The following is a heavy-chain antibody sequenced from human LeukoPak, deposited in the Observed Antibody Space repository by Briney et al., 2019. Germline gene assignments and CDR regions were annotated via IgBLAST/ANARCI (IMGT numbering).Heavy chain of an antibody. D-gene: IGHD6-13*01. CDR1: GFTFSSYS. CDR3: ARHSKQQLVLGGFDY. Sequence: GGSLRLSCAASGFTFSSYSMNWVRQAPGKGLEWVSHITASGTAMFYADSVKGRFTISRDNAKNSLYLQMNSLRDEDTAVYYCARHSKQQLVLGGFDYWGQGTLVTVSS. J-gene: IGHJ4*02. V-gene: IGHV3-48*02. CDR2: ITASGTAM.